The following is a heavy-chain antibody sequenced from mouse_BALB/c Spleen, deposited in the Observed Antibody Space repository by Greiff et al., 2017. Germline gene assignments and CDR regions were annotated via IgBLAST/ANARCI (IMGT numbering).Heavy chain of an antibody. V-gene: IGHV1S81*02. J-gene: IGHJ4*01. D-gene: IGHD2-2*01. CDR2: INPSNGGT. CDR1: GYTFTSYY. Sequence: VQLQQSGAELVKPGASVKLSCKASGYTFTSYYMYWVKQRPGQGLEWIGEINPSNGGTNFNEKFKSKATLTVDKSSSTAYMQLSSLTSEDSAVYYCTRWLPYYAMDYWGQGTSVTVSS. CDR3: TRWLPYYAMDY.